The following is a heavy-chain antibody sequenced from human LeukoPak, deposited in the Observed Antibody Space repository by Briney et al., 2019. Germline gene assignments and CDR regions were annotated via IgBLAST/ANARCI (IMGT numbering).Heavy chain of an antibody. J-gene: IGHJ6*02. Sequence: GGSLRLSCAASGFTVSSNYMSWVRQAPGKGLEWVSVIYSGGSTYYADSVKGRFTISRDNFKNMLYLQMSSLSTEDTAVYYCAKDSKWEPYNHYGMDVWGQGTTVTVSS. CDR1: GFTVSSNY. CDR2: IYSGGST. V-gene: IGHV3-53*01. D-gene: IGHD1-26*01. CDR3: AKDSKWEPYNHYGMDV.